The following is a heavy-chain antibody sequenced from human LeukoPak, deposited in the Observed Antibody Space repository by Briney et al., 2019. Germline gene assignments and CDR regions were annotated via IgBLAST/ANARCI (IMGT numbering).Heavy chain of an antibody. J-gene: IGHJ1*01. Sequence: GGSLRLSCAASGFTFSSYAMSWVRQAPGKGPEWVSAISGSGGSTYYADSVKGRFTISRDNPKNTLYLQMNSLRAEDTAVYYCAKDSMITFGGVIVRRYFQHWGQGTLVTVSS. CDR3: AKDSMITFGGVIVRRYFQH. V-gene: IGHV3-23*01. CDR1: GFTFSSYA. D-gene: IGHD3-16*02. CDR2: ISGSGGST.